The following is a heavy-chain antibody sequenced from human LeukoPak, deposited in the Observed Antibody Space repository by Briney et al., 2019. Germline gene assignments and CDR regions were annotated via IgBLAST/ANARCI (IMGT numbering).Heavy chain of an antibody. CDR1: GGSISSGDYY. V-gene: IGHV4-30-4*08. Sequence: PSQTLSLTCTVSGGSISSGDYYWSWIRQPPGKGLEWIGYIYYSGSTYYNPSLKSRVTISVDTSKNQFSLKLSSVTAADTAVYYCAREGTGYCSSTSYCYWFDPWGQGTLVTVPS. CDR3: AREGTGYCSSTSYCYWFDP. J-gene: IGHJ5*02. D-gene: IGHD2-2*01. CDR2: IYYSGST.